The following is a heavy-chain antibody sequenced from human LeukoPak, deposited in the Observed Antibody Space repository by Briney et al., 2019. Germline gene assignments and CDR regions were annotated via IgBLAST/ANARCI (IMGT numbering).Heavy chain of an antibody. D-gene: IGHD2-2*01. J-gene: IGHJ3*02. Sequence: GGFLRLSCAASGFTFSSYSMNWVRQAPGKGLEWVSYISSSSSTIYYADSVKRRFTISRDNAQNSLYLQMNSLGAEDTAVYFCARERTDAFDIWGQGTLVTVSS. V-gene: IGHV3-48*04. CDR3: ARERTDAFDI. CDR2: ISSSSSTI. CDR1: GFTFSSYS.